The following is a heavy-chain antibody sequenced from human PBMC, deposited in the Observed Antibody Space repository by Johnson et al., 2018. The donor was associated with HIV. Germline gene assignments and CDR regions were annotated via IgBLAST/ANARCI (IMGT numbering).Heavy chain of an antibody. CDR1: GFTFSSYA. CDR3: ARPHSGQYQHAFDI. Sequence: QVRLVESGGGVVQPGRSLRLSCAASGFTFSSYAMHWVRQAPGKGLGCVAVISYDGSKEYYADSVKGRFTISRDNSKNTLYLQMNSLRAADTALYYCARPHSGQYQHAFDIWGQGTKVTVPS. V-gene: IGHV3-30*04. D-gene: IGHD1-26*01. J-gene: IGHJ3*02. CDR2: ISYDGSKE.